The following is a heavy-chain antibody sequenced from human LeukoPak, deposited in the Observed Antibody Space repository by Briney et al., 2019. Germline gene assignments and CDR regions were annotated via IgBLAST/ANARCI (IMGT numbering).Heavy chain of an antibody. CDR3: ARAPSEIGGYYPEYFRH. V-gene: IGHV3-74*01. Sequence: PGGSLTLSCAASGFTFSTYWMHWLRQAPGKGLVWVSRIKSDGSTNYADSLKGRFTISRNNAKNTVFLQMNSLRAEDTGVYYCARAPSEIGGYYPEYFRHWGQGTLVTVSS. CDR1: GFTFSTYW. J-gene: IGHJ1*01. CDR2: IKSDGST. D-gene: IGHD3-22*01.